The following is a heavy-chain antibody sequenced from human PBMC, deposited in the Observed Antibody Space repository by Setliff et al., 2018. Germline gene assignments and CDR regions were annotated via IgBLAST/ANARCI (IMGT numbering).Heavy chain of an antibody. D-gene: IGHD1-1*01. CDR2: IYYSGNT. CDR1: GGSIAGGTYY. Sequence: KPSETLSLTCNVSGGSIAGGTYYWGWIRQPPGKGLEWIGRIYYSGNTYYNSSLRSRVTISVDTSKNQFSLKLSSVTAADTAVYYCARTGTYRYFDYWGQGTLVTVSS. V-gene: IGHV4-39*01. CDR3: ARTGTYRYFDY. J-gene: IGHJ4*02.